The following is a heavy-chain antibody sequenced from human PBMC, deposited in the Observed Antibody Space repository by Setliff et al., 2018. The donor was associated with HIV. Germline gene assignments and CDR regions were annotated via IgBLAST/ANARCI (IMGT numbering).Heavy chain of an antibody. V-gene: IGHV3-11*04. D-gene: IGHD4-17*01. CDR3: ARTLGVAPDGDYGQVIYYPYMDV. Sequence: GGSLRLSCAASGFPFSDYYMGWIRQSPGKGLEWVSYISGSGTIQNYADSVKGRFTVSRDNTKNSLFLQMHSLRAEDTALYYCARTLGVAPDGDYGQVIYYPYMDVWGKGTTVTVSS. CDR1: GFPFSDYY. CDR2: ISGSGTIQ. J-gene: IGHJ6*04.